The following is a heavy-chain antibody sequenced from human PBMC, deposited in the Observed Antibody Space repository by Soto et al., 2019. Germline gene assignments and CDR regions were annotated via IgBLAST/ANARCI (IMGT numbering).Heavy chain of an antibody. V-gene: IGHV3-48*02. CDR2: ISSSSSTI. J-gene: IGHJ6*02. CDR1: GFIFSSYS. Sequence: GGSLRLSCAASGFIFSSYSMNWVRQAPGKGLEWVSYISSSSSTIYYADSVKGRFTISRDNAKNSLYLQMNSLRDEDTAVYYCASLDTAMIYYYYGMDVWGQGTTVTVSS. D-gene: IGHD5-18*01. CDR3: ASLDTAMIYYYYGMDV.